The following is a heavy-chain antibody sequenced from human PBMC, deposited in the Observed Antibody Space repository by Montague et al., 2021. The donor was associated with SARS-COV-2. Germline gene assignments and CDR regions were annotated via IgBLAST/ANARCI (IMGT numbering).Heavy chain of an antibody. J-gene: IGHJ6*02. D-gene: IGHD3-10*01. Sequence: SETLSLTCTVAGGSISSYYCSWIRQPSGKGLEWIGRIYTSGSTNXNPXRKGRVTMSVDTSKNQFSLKLSSVTAADTAVYYCAREAWFGDKTSASEYYGMDVWGQGTTVTVSS. CDR2: IYTSGST. CDR3: AREAWFGDKTSASEYYGMDV. V-gene: IGHV4-4*07. CDR1: GGSISSYY.